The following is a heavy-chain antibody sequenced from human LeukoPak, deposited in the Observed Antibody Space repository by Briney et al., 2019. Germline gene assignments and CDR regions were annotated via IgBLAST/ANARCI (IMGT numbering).Heavy chain of an antibody. J-gene: IGHJ5*01. CDR3: ARDVTGYNWFDS. D-gene: IGHD1-1*01. CDR1: GGSISSGDYY. CDR2: IYYSGST. V-gene: IGHV4-30-4*01. Sequence: SQTLSLTCTVSGGSISSGDYYWSWIRQPPGKGLEWIGYIYYSGSTYYNPSLKSRVTISVDTSKNQFSLKLTSVTAADTGVYYCARDVTGYNWFDSWGQGTLVTVSS.